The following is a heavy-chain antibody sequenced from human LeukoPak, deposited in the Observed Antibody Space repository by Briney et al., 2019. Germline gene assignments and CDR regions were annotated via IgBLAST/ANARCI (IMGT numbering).Heavy chain of an antibody. CDR1: GGSISSGGYY. D-gene: IGHD3-3*01. V-gene: IGHV4-61*08. Sequence: SETLSLTCTVSGGSISSGGYYWSWIRQHPGKGLEWIGYIYYSGSTNYNPSLRSRVTISVDTSKNQFSLKLSSVTAADTAVYYCARVKYYDFWSGYYYYYGMDVWGQGTTVTVSS. CDR2: IYYSGST. CDR3: ARVKYYDFWSGYYYYYGMDV. J-gene: IGHJ6*02.